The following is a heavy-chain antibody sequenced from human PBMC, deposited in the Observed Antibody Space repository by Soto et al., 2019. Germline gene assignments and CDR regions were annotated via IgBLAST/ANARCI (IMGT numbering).Heavy chain of an antibody. Sequence: SVKVSCKASGYTFTSYGISWVRQAPGQGLEWMRWISAYNGNTNYAQKLQGRVTMTTDTSTSTAYMELRSLRSDDTAVYYCARGSYYDFWSGYTEKYYFDYWGQGTLVTVSS. CDR1: GYTFTSYG. J-gene: IGHJ4*02. CDR2: ISAYNGNT. V-gene: IGHV1-18*01. CDR3: ARGSYYDFWSGYTEKYYFDY. D-gene: IGHD3-3*01.